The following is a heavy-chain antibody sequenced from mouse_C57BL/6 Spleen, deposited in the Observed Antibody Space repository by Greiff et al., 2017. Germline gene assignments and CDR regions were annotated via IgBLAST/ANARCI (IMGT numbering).Heavy chain of an antibody. V-gene: IGHV1-72*01. Sequence: VQLQQPGAELVKPGASVKLSCKASGYTFTSYWMHWVKQRPGRGLEWIGRIDPNSGGTKYNEKFKSKATLTVDKPSSTAYMQLSSLTSEDSAVYYCARGVTTVVATFHYFDYWGQGTTLTVSS. CDR3: ARGVTTVVATFHYFDY. CDR2: IDPNSGGT. D-gene: IGHD1-1*01. CDR1: GYTFTSYW. J-gene: IGHJ2*01.